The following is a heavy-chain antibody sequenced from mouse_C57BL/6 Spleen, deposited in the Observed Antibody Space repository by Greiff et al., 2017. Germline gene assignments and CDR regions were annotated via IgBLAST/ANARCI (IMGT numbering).Heavy chain of an antibody. Sequence: EVQLVESGGDLVKPGGSLKLSCAASGFTFSSYGMSWVRQTPDKRLEWVATISSGGSYTYYPDSVKGRFTISRDNAKNTLYLQVSSLKSEDTAMYYCASLDGYLDYWGQGTTLTVSS. CDR1: GFTFSSYG. CDR3: ASLDGYLDY. D-gene: IGHD2-3*01. J-gene: IGHJ2*01. V-gene: IGHV5-6*01. CDR2: ISSGGSYT.